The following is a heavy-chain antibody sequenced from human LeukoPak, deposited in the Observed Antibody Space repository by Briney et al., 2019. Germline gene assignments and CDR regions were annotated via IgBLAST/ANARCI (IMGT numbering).Heavy chain of an antibody. V-gene: IGHV4-39*01. CDR2: IYYSGST. J-gene: IGHJ6*02. Sequence: PSETLSLTCTVSGGSISSSSYYWGWIRQPPGKGLEWIGSIYYSGSTYYNPSLKSRVTISVDTSKNQFSLKLSSVTAADTAVYYCARRGDFWSGYYYYYYYGMDVWGQGTTVTVSS. D-gene: IGHD3-3*01. CDR3: ARRGDFWSGYYYYYYYGMDV. CDR1: GGSISSSSYY.